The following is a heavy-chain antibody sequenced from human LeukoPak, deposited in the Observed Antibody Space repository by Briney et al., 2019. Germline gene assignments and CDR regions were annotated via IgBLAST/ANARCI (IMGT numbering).Heavy chain of an antibody. D-gene: IGHD3-22*01. CDR3: ARHRASAGYYYDSSGYYRTPDFDY. Sequence: SETLSLTCTVSGGSISSSSYYWGWIRQPPGKGLEWIGSIYYSGSTYYNPSLKSRVTISVDTSKNQFSLKLSSVTAADTAVYYCARHRASAGYYYDSSGYYRTPDFDYWGQGTLVTVSS. V-gene: IGHV4-39*01. J-gene: IGHJ4*02. CDR1: GGSISSSSYY. CDR2: IYYSGST.